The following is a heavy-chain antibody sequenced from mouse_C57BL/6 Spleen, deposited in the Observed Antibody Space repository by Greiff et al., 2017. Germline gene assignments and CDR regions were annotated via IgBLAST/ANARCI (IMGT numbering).Heavy chain of an antibody. V-gene: IGHV1-81*01. D-gene: IGHD2-4*01. CDR1: GYTFTSYG. J-gene: IGHJ2*01. Sequence: QVQLQQSGAELARPGASVKLSCKASGYTFTSYGISWVKQRPGQGLEWIGEIYPRSGNTYYNEKFKGKATLTADKSSSTAYMELRSLTSEDSAVYFCARGPYDYALGDYWGQGTTRTVSS. CDR2: IYPRSGNT. CDR3: ARGPYDYALGDY.